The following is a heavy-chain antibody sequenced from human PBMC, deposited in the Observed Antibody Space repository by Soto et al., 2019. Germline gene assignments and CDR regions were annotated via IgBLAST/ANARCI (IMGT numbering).Heavy chain of an antibody. D-gene: IGHD3-22*01. Sequence: GESLKISCEASGFSFDIYWIGWVRQLPGKGPEWMGIIYPGDSDARYSPSFQGQVTFSADKSISTAYLHWSSLKASDTATYYCARLAVCYDSSGYYIDYWGQGTLVTVSS. J-gene: IGHJ4*02. CDR3: ARLAVCYDSSGYYIDY. V-gene: IGHV5-51*01. CDR2: IYPGDSDA. CDR1: GFSFDIYW.